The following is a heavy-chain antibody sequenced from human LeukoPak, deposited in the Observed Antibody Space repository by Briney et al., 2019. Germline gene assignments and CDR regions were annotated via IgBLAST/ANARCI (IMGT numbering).Heavy chain of an antibody. CDR1: GFTFSNHW. D-gene: IGHD1-1*01. CDR3: ARDGRYRAGDAFDI. J-gene: IGHJ3*02. V-gene: IGHV3-7*01. CDR2: MNQDGSEK. Sequence: GSLRLSCAVSGFTFSNHWMSWVRQAPGKGLEWVANMNQDGSEKYYVDSVKGRLTISRDNAKNSLYLQMNSLRVEDTAVYYCARDGRYRAGDAFDIWGQGTMVTVSS.